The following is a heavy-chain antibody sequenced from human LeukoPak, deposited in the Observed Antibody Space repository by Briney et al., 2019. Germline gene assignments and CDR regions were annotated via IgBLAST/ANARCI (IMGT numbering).Heavy chain of an antibody. V-gene: IGHV3-30-3*01. CDR1: GFTFSSYA. Sequence: GGSLSLSCAASGFTFSSYAMHWVRQAPGKGLEWVAVISYDGSNKYYADSVKGRFTISRDNSKNTLYLQMNSLRAEDTAVYYCARQWLNTIDYWGQGTLVTVSS. D-gene: IGHD6-19*01. CDR3: ARQWLNTIDY. J-gene: IGHJ4*02. CDR2: ISYDGSNK.